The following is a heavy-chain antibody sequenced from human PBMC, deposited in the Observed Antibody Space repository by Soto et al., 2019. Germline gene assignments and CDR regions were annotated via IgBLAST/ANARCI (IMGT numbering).Heavy chain of an antibody. D-gene: IGHD4-4*01. CDR3: IGYSNYVECGGSY. J-gene: IGHJ4*02. Sequence: ASVKVSCKASGYTFTSYAMNWVRQAPGQGLEWMGWINTNTGNPTYAQGFTGRFVFSLDTSVSTAYLQICSLKAEDTAVYYSIGYSNYVECGGSYWGQGTLVTVSS. CDR1: GYTFTSYA. V-gene: IGHV7-4-1*01. CDR2: INTNTGNP.